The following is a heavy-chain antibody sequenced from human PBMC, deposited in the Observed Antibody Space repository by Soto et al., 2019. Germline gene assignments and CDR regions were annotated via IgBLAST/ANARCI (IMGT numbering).Heavy chain of an antibody. CDR1: GFTFSSYA. Sequence: GGSLRLSCAASGFTFSSYAMSWVRQAPGKGLEWVSAISGSGGSTYYADSVKGRFTISRDNSKNTLYLQMNSLRAEDTAVYYCARVGGYCGGDCYLPDAFDIWGQGTTVTV. CDR3: ARVGGYCGGDCYLPDAFDI. CDR2: ISGSGGST. D-gene: IGHD2-21*02. J-gene: IGHJ3*02. V-gene: IGHV3-23*01.